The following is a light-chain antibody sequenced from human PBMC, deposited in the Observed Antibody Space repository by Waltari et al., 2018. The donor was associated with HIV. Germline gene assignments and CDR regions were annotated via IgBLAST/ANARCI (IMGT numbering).Light chain of an antibody. CDR2: RNN. V-gene: IGLV1-47*01. CDR1: SSNIGSQN. J-gene: IGLJ1*01. Sequence: QSVLTQPPSASGTPGQRVTISCSGRSSNIGSQNVYWYQQLPGTAPKLLIYRNNQRPSGGPDRFSVSKSGTSASRSISGLRSEDEADYYCAAWDDSLSGYVFGTGTKVTV. CDR3: AAWDDSLSGYV.